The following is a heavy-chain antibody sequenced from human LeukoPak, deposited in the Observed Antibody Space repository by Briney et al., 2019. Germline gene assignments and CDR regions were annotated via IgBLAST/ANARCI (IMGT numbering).Heavy chain of an antibody. J-gene: IGHJ4*02. CDR3: ANDPDWGNGY. CDR2: ISYDGSNK. V-gene: IGHV3-30*18. Sequence: GGSLRLSCAASGFTFSSYPMHWVRQAPGKGLEWVAVISYDGSNKYYADSVKGRFTISRDNSKNTLYLQMNSLRAEDTAVYYCANDPDWGNGYWGQGTLVTVSS. CDR1: GFTFSSYP. D-gene: IGHD3-16*01.